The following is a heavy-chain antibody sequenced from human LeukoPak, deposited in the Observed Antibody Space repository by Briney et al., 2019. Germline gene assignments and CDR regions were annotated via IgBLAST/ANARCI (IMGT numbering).Heavy chain of an antibody. D-gene: IGHD6-13*01. J-gene: IGHJ3*02. CDR1: GGSISSYY. CDR3: ARDERAAAAPDAFDI. CDR2: IYTSGST. V-gene: IGHV4-4*07. Sequence: SETLSLTCTVSGGSISSYYWSWIRQPAGKGLEWIGRIYTSGSTNYNPSLKGRVTMSVGTSKNQFSLKLSSVTAADTAVYYCARDERAAAAPDAFDIWGQGTMVTVSS.